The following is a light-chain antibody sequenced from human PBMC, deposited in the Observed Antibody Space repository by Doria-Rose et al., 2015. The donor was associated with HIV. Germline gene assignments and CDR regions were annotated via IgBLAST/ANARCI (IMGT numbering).Light chain of an antibody. CDR3: QQSYSTPLT. CDR2: AAS. Sequence: TQSPSSLSASVGNRVTITCRASQSTGSFLNWYQQKPGKAPKLLIYAASSSQNGVPSRFSGSGSGTDFTLTISSLQPEDFATYFCQQSYSTPLTFGGGTKVGIK. J-gene: IGKJ4*01. V-gene: IGKV1-39*01. CDR1: QSTGSF.